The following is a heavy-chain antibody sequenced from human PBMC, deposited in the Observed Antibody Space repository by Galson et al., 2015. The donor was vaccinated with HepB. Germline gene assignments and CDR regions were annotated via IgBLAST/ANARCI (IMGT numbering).Heavy chain of an antibody. CDR2: ISSSSSTI. Sequence: SLRLSCAASGFTFSSYSMNWVRQAPGKGLEWVSYISSSSSTIYYADSVKGRFTISRDNAKNSLYLQVNSLRDEDTAVYYCARVGLHEWIQLWFGDYWGQGTLVTVSS. J-gene: IGHJ4*02. CDR3: ARVGLHEWIQLWFGDY. CDR1: GFTFSSYS. V-gene: IGHV3-48*02. D-gene: IGHD5-18*01.